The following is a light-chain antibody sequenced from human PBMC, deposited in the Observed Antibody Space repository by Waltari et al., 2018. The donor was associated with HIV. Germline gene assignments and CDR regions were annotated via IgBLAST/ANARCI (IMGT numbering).Light chain of an antibody. V-gene: IGKV1-39*01. Sequence: TCRASQYITSHLNWFQQKPGKAPRLLMCAASSLQSGVPSRFSGSSSGTDFTLTISSLQPEDFATYYCQQTHSAPFTFGPGTKVDIK. CDR2: AAS. CDR3: QQTHSAPFT. J-gene: IGKJ3*01. CDR1: QYITSH.